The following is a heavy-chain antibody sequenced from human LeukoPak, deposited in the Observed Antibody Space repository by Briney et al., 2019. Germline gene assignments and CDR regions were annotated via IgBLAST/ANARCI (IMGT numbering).Heavy chain of an antibody. CDR2: ISSSSSYI. D-gene: IGHD1-26*01. V-gene: IGHV3-21*01. J-gene: IGHJ5*02. CDR3: ARDRSPFMGVTTSYFDP. CDR1: GFTFSSYS. Sequence: KPGGSLRLSCAASGFTFSSYSMNWVRQAPGKGLEWVSSISSSSSYIYYADSVEGRFTTSRDNAKDSLYLQMNSLRAEDTAVYYCARDRSPFMGVTTSYFDPWGQGTLVTVSS.